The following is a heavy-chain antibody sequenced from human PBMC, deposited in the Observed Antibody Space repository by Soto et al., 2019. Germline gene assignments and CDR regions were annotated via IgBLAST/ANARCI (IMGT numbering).Heavy chain of an antibody. CDR1: GFTFSSYW. CDR2: INSDGSST. V-gene: IGHV3-74*01. CDR3: AVAVAGPTAIGY. D-gene: IGHD6-19*01. J-gene: IGHJ4*02. Sequence: GGSLRLSCAASGFTFSSYWMHWVRQAPGKGLVWVSRINSDGSSTSYADSVKGRFTISRDNAKNTLYLQMNSLRAEDTAVYYCAVAVAGPTAIGYWGQGTLVTVPQ.